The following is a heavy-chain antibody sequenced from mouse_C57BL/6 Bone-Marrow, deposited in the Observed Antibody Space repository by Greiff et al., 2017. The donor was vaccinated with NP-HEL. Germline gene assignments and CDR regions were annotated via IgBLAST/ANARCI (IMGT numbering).Heavy chain of an antibody. CDR1: GYTFTNYW. Sequence: QVQLQQPGAELVKPGASVKLSCKASGYTFTNYWMHWVKQRPGRGLEWIGRIDPNSGGTKYNEKFKSKATLTVDKPSSTAYLQLSILTSEDSAVYYCAIYYYGSGYFYYWGQGTTLTVSS. V-gene: IGHV1-72*01. J-gene: IGHJ2*01. CDR3: AIYYYGSGYFYY. D-gene: IGHD1-1*01. CDR2: IDPNSGGT.